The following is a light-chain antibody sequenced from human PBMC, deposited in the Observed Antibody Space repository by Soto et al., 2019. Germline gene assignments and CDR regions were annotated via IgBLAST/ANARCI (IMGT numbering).Light chain of an antibody. CDR3: QQFYRYQWT. Sequence: DIQMTQSPSTLSASVGDRVTITCRASQSVDTCLAWYQQKPGKAPHLLIYKASSLETGVPSRFSGSGSVTGFTLNISSLQRDECECYYCQQFYRYQWTFGQGTEVEIK. CDR1: QSVDTC. CDR2: KAS. J-gene: IGKJ1*01. V-gene: IGKV1-5*03.